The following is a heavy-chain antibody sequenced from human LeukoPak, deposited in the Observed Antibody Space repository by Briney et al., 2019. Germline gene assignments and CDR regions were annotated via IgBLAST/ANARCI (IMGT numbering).Heavy chain of an antibody. CDR3: ARGSGFFWFDP. Sequence: AGGSLRLSCAASGFTFSSYAMSWVRQAPGKGLEWVSAISGSGGSTYYADSVKGRFTISRDNAKNSLYLQMNSLRAEDTAVYYCARGSGFFWFDPWGQGTLVTVSS. CDR2: ISGSGGST. CDR1: GFTFSSYA. J-gene: IGHJ5*02. V-gene: IGHV3-23*01. D-gene: IGHD3-22*01.